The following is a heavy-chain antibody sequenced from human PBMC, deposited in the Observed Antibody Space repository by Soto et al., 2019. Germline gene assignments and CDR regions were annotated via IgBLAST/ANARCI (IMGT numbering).Heavy chain of an antibody. Sequence: ASVKVSCKASGYTFTSYGISWVRQAPGQGLEWMGWISAYNGNTNYAQKLQGRVTMTTDTSTSTAYMELRSLRSDDTAVYYCARDYDILTGYYSHFDYWGQGTLVTVS. CDR3: ARDYDILTGYYSHFDY. CDR2: ISAYNGNT. V-gene: IGHV1-18*04. CDR1: GYTFTSYG. J-gene: IGHJ4*02. D-gene: IGHD3-9*01.